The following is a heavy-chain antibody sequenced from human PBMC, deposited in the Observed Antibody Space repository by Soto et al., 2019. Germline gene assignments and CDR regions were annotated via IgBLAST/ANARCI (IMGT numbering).Heavy chain of an antibody. CDR2: ISGSGGST. Sequence: PGGSLRLSCGASGFTFSSYAMSWVRQAPGKGLEWVSAISGSGGSTYYADSVKGRFTISRDNSKNTLYLQMNSLRAEDTAVYYCAIIPYYYDSSGYYVGMDVWGQGTTVTVSS. CDR1: GFTFSSYA. J-gene: IGHJ6*02. D-gene: IGHD3-22*01. V-gene: IGHV3-23*01. CDR3: AIIPYYYDSSGYYVGMDV.